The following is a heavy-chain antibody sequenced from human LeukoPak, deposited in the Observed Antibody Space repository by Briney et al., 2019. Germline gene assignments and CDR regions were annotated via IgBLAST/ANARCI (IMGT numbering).Heavy chain of an antibody. D-gene: IGHD3-9*01. CDR1: GGSFSGYY. J-gene: IGHJ6*03. CDR3: ARASSYYDILTGPLAVGYMDV. Sequence: KPSETLSLTCAVYGGSFSGYYWSWIRQPPGKGLEWIGEIYHSGSTNYNPSLKSRVTISVDTSKNQFSLKLSSVTAADTAVYYCARASSYYDILTGPLAVGYMDVWGKGTTVTVSS. V-gene: IGHV4-34*01. CDR2: IYHSGST.